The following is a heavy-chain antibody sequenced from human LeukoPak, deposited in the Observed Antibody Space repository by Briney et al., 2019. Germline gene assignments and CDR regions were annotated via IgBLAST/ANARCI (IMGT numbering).Heavy chain of an antibody. J-gene: IGHJ4*02. Sequence: GGSLRLSCAASGFTFSSYGMHWVRQAPGKGLEWVAAIWYDGSNKYYADSVKGRFTISRDNSKNTLYLQMNSLRAEDTAVYYCARDFHYYGSGSYVGYWGQGTLVTVSS. CDR3: ARDFHYYGSGSYVGY. D-gene: IGHD3-10*01. V-gene: IGHV3-33*01. CDR2: IWYDGSNK. CDR1: GFTFSSYG.